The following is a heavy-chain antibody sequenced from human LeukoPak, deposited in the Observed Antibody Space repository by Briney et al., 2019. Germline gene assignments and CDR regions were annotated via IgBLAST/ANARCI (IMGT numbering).Heavy chain of an antibody. CDR1: GVTFSSYG. J-gene: IGHJ4*02. D-gene: IGHD2-15*01. CDR2: ISYDGSNK. V-gene: IGHV3-30*18. CDR3: AKGWSCLPVDN. Sequence: PGGSLRLSCAASGVTFSSYGMHWVRQAPRPGLERVAVISYDGSNKYYADSVKGRFTISRDNSKNTLYLQMNSLRAEDTAVFYCAKGWSCLPVDNWGQGTLVTVSS.